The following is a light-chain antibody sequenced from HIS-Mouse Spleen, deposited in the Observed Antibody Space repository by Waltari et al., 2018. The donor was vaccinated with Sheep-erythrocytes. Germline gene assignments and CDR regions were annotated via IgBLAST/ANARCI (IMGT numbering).Light chain of an antibody. J-gene: IGLJ2*01. CDR3: QAWDSSTVV. CDR2: QDS. CDR1: KLGDKY. Sequence: SYELTQPPSVSVSPGQTASITCSGDKLGDKYACCYQQKHGQPPVLVIYQDSKRPSGIPGRFSGSNSGTAATLTSSGPQAMDEADYYCQAWDSSTVVFGGGTKLTVL. V-gene: IGLV3-1*01.